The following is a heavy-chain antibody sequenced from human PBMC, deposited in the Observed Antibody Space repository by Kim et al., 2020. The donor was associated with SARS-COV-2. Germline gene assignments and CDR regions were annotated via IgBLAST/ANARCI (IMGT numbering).Heavy chain of an antibody. CDR2: ISYSGTT. Sequence: SETLSLTCTVSGGSISSSNYWGWIRQPPGKGLEWIATISYSGTTYYKPSLGSRVTISLDTSNNRFSLKLTSVIATDTAMYYCARHYSLSTWSTEYAFDIWSRGTMLTVTS. J-gene: IGHJ3*02. CDR3: ARHYSLSTWSTEYAFDI. V-gene: IGHV4-39*01. D-gene: IGHD2-15*01. CDR1: GGSISSSNY.